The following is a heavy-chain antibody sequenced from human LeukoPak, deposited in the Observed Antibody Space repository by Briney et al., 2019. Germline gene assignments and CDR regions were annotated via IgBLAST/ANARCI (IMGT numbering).Heavy chain of an antibody. D-gene: IGHD2-2*01. V-gene: IGHV3-64*01. CDR2: ISTAGRGT. J-gene: IGHJ4*02. Sequence: GGSLRLSCAASGLTFSSYAMHWVRQAPGKGLEYVSAISTAGRGTYYANSVKGRFSISRDNSRNTLYLQMGSVRAEDMAVYYCARWGSTSCYDFWGQGTLVTVSS. CDR3: ARWGSTSCYDF. CDR1: GLTFSSYA.